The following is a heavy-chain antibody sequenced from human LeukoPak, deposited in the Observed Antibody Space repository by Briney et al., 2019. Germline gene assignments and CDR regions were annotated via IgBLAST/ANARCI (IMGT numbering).Heavy chain of an antibody. CDR2: IHNSGTS. V-gene: IGHV4-59*01. CDR1: DDSISDYY. CDR3: TRGAGWLIDY. Sequence: SSETLSLTCTVSDDSISDYYRGWIRQPPGKGLEWIGYIHNSGTSTYNLSLKSRVTISADASKNQFSLKLNSMTTADTAVYYCTRGAGWLIDYWGQGILVTVSS. J-gene: IGHJ4*02. D-gene: IGHD3-16*01.